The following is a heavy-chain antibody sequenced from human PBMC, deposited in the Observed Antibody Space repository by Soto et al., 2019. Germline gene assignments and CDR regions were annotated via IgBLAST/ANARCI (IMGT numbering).Heavy chain of an antibody. J-gene: IGHJ3*01. CDR3: AKEGEIRPTYDAFDV. CDR2: ISGGGDTT. Sequence: EVQLLESGGGLVLPGGSLRLSCVASGFNFNNYAMSWVRQAPGGGLEWVSAISGGGDTTYYANSVKGRFTIFRDNSEDTLYLQMNSLRVEDTAIYYCAKEGEIRPTYDAFDVWGQGAVVTVFS. V-gene: IGHV3-23*01. D-gene: IGHD6-6*01. CDR1: GFNFNNYA.